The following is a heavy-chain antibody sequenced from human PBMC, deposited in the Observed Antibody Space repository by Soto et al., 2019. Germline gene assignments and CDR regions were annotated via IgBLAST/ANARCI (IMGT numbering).Heavy chain of an antibody. CDR1: EGSISTYF. D-gene: IGHD2-15*01. J-gene: IGHJ5*02. CDR3: ARGKYCSGGSCERFDP. V-gene: IGHV4-59*01. Sequence: QVQLQESGPGLVQPSETLSLTCTVSEGSISTYFWTWIRQPPGKGLEWIGHIYHSGTADYNPSLKSRVAMSVDTSKNQFSLNLTSVTAADTATYYCARGKYCSGGSCERFDPWGQGALVTVSS. CDR2: IYHSGTA.